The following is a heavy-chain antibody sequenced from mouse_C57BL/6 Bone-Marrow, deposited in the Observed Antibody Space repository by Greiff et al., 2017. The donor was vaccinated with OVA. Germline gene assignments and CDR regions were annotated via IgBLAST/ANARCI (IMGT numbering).Heavy chain of an antibody. CDR2: IWRGGST. J-gene: IGHJ4*01. V-gene: IGHV2-5*01. Sequence: QVQLQQSGPGLVQPSQSLSITCTVSGFSLTSYGVHWVRQSPGKGLEWLGVIWRGGSTDYNAAFMSRLSITKDNSKSQVFFKMNSLQADDTAIYYCAKNKGYYDYFYYAMDYWGQGTSVTVSS. CDR1: GFSLTSYG. CDR3: AKNKGYYDYFYYAMDY. D-gene: IGHD2-4*01.